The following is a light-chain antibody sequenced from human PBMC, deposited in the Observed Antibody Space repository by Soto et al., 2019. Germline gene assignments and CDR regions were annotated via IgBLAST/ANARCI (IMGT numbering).Light chain of an antibody. V-gene: IGLV3-21*02. CDR3: QVWDSNSYHWV. CDR1: NIGGKS. Sequence: SYELTQPPSVSVAPGQTASITCGGNNIGGKSVHWYQQRPGQAPVVVVYDDSGRPSGIPERFSGSNSGNMATLTINRVEAGDEADYYCQVWDSNSYHWVFGGGTKLTVL. J-gene: IGLJ3*02. CDR2: DDS.